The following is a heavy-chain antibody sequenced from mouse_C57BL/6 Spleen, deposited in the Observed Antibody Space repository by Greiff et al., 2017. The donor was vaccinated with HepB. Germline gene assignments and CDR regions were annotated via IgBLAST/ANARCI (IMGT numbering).Heavy chain of an antibody. CDR3: ARLGYPYWYFDV. V-gene: IGHV1-39*01. J-gene: IGHJ1*03. CDR1: GYSFTDYN. CDR2: INPNYGTT. Sequence: VHVKQSGPELVKPGASVKISCKASGYSFTDYNMNWVKQSNGKSLEWIGVINPNYGTTSYNQKFKGKATLTVDQSSSTAYMQLNSLTSEDSAVYYCARLGYPYWYFDVWGTGTTVTVSS.